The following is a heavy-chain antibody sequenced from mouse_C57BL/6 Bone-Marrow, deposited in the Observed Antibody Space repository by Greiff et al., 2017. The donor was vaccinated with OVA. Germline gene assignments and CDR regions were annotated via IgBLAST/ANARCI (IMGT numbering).Heavy chain of an antibody. CDR3: AREGNYEGNYYAMDY. D-gene: IGHD2-1*01. CDR2: IYPGDGDT. Sequence: VKLMESGAELVKPGASVKISCKASGYAFSSYWMNWVKQRPGKGLEWIGQIYPGDGDTNYNGKFKGKATLTADKSSSTAYMQLSSLTSEDSAVYFCAREGNYEGNYYAMDYWGQGTSVTVSS. J-gene: IGHJ4*01. V-gene: IGHV1-80*01. CDR1: GYAFSSYW.